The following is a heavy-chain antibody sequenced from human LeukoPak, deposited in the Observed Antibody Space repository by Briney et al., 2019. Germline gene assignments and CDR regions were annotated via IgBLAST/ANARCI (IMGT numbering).Heavy chain of an antibody. CDR3: ARQNLGSSIYYYYMDV. J-gene: IGHJ6*03. V-gene: IGHV4-39*01. CDR1: GGSISSSSYY. CDR2: IYYSGST. D-gene: IGHD6-6*01. Sequence: SVTLSLTCTVSGGSISSSSYYWRWIRQPPGKGLGRIGSIYYSGSTYYNPSLKSRVTISVDTSKNQFSLKLSSVTAADTAVYYCARQNLGSSIYYYYMDVWGKGTTVTISS.